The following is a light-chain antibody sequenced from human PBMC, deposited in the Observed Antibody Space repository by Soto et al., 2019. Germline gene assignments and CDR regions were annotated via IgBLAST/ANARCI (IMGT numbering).Light chain of an antibody. CDR2: RTN. J-gene: IGLJ3*02. CDR3: LLLCSGEWV. V-gene: IGLV7-43*01. CDR1: TGAVTSDYY. Sequence: QAAVTQEPSLTVSPGGPVTLTCALTTGAVTSDYYHNWFQRKPGQALRTLIYRTNNKHSWTPSRFSGSLLGGKVALSLSGVQPEDEDDCCSLLLCSGEWVFGGGTKVTVL.